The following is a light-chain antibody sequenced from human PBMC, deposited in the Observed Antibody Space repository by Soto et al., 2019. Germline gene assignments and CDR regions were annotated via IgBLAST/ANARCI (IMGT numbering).Light chain of an antibody. V-gene: IGKV3-15*01. CDR2: GAS. J-gene: IGKJ1*01. CDR3: QQYNNWPPWT. CDR1: QSVSSN. Sequence: EIVMTLSPATLSVSPGERATLSCRASQSVSSNLAWYQQKPGQAPRLLIYGASTRATGIPARFSGSGSETEFTLTISSLQSEVFAVYYCQQYNNWPPWTFGQGTKVEIK.